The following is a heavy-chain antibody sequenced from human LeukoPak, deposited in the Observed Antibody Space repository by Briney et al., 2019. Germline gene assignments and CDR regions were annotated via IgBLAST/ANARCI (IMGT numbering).Heavy chain of an antibody. D-gene: IGHD5-18*01. CDR3: AKDLRGGYSRWSHFDY. J-gene: IGHJ4*02. Sequence: GGSLRLSCAASGFTFSSYGMHWVRQAPGKGLEWVAFIRYDGSNKYYADSVKGRFTISRDNSKNTLYLQMNSLRAEDTAVYYCAKDLRGGYSRWSHFDYWGQGTLVTVSS. V-gene: IGHV3-30*02. CDR1: GFTFSSYG. CDR2: IRYDGSNK.